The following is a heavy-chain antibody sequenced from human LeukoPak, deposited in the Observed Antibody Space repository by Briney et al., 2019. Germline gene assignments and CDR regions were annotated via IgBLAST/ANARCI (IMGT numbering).Heavy chain of an antibody. Sequence: GGSLRLSCAASGFTFSSYGMHWVRQAPGKGLEWVAFIRYDGSNKYYADSVKGRFTISRDNSKNTLYLQMNSLRAEDTAVYYCAKVAAAGYYYYYYYMDVWGKGTRSPSP. CDR2: IRYDGSNK. CDR1: GFTFSSYG. CDR3: AKVAAAGYYYYYYYMDV. J-gene: IGHJ6*03. V-gene: IGHV3-30*02. D-gene: IGHD6-13*01.